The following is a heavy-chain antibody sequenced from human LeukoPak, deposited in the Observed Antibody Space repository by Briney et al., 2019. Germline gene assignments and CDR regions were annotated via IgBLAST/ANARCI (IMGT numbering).Heavy chain of an antibody. CDR1: GYTFTGYY. J-gene: IGHJ3*02. Sequence: ASVKVSCKASGYTFTGYYMHWVRQAPGQGLEWMGWINPNSGGTNYAQKFQGWVTMTRDMSISTAYMELSRLRSDDTAVYYCAIGVPAAYDAFDIWGQGTMVTVSS. D-gene: IGHD2-2*01. V-gene: IGHV1-2*04. CDR2: INPNSGGT. CDR3: AIGVPAAYDAFDI.